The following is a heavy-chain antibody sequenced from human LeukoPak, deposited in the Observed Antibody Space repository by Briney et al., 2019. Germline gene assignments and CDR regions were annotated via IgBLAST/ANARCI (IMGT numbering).Heavy chain of an antibody. Sequence: SETLSLTCAVYGGSFSGYYWSWIRQPPGKGLEWIGEIYHSGSTNFNPSLKSRVTISVDKSMNQFSLKLSSVTAADTAMYYCASTRAGATTRYFDYWGQGTLVTVSS. CDR2: IYHSGST. J-gene: IGHJ4*02. D-gene: IGHD1-26*01. CDR1: GGSFSGYY. CDR3: ASTRAGATTRYFDY. V-gene: IGHV4-34*01.